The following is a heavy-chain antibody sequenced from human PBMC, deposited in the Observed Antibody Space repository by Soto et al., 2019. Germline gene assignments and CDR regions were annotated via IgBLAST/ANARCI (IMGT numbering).Heavy chain of an antibody. J-gene: IGHJ4*02. CDR2: IYYSGST. V-gene: IGHV4-59*08. Sequence: QVQLQESGPGLVKPSETLSLTCTVSGGSISSYYWSWIRQPPGKGLEWIGYIYYSGSTNYNPSLKGRVPIPVVTSKNRFSLKLRSVTAADTAVYSCARGGVEMTFDYWGQGTLVTVSS. CDR3: ARGGVEMTFDY. D-gene: IGHD2-15*01. CDR1: GGSISSYY.